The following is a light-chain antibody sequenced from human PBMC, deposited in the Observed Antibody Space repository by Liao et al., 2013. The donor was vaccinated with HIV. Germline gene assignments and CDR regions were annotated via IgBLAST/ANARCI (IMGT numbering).Light chain of an antibody. CDR3: QAWDSSTAV. Sequence: SYELTQPPSVSVSPGQTAIITCSGHKLGDKYTCWYQQRPGQSPVLVIYQDNKRPFGIPERFSGSNSGNTATLTISGTQAMDEADYYCQAWDSSTAVFGTGTKVTVL. CDR1: KLGDKY. CDR2: QDN. V-gene: IGLV3-1*01. J-gene: IGLJ1*01.